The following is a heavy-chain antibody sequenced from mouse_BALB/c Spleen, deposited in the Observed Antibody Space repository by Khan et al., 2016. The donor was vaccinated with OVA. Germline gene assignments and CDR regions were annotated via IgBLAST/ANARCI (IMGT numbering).Heavy chain of an antibody. Sequence: VQLQQSGPELVKPGASVKISCKASGYTFTDYNMHWVKQSHGKSLEWIGYIYPYNGGAAYNQNFKNKATLTVDNSSSTAYMELRSLTSEDSTVYYCARELGGACWGQGTLVTVSA. CDR1: GYTFTDYN. V-gene: IGHV1S29*02. CDR3: ARELGGAC. D-gene: IGHD4-1*01. J-gene: IGHJ3*01. CDR2: IYPYNGGA.